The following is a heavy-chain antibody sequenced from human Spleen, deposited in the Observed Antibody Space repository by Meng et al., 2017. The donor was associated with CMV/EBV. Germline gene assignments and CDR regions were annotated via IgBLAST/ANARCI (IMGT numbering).Heavy chain of an antibody. Sequence: GGSLRLSCAASGFTVSSNYMSWVRQAPGKGLEWVSVIYSGGNTYYADSVKGRFTISRDNSKNTLYLQLNSLRAEDTAVYYCARVRVVPAAAYYYGMDVWGQGTTVTVSS. J-gene: IGHJ6*02. CDR1: GFTVSSNY. CDR2: IYSGGNT. CDR3: ARVRVVPAAAYYYGMDV. D-gene: IGHD2-2*01. V-gene: IGHV3-53*01.